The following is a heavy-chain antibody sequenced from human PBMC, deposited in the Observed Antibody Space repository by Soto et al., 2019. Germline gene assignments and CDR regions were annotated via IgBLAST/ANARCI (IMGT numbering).Heavy chain of an antibody. Sequence: PGESLKISCKGSGYSFTSYWIGWVRQMPGKGLEWMGIIYPGDSDTRYSPSFQGQVTISADKSISTAYLQWSSLKASDTAMYYCARAWGYGAGCYDGPYYYGLAVWGQGTTVTVSS. V-gene: IGHV5-51*01. CDR1: GYSFTSYW. J-gene: IGHJ6*02. CDR3: ARAWGYGAGCYDGPYYYGLAV. D-gene: IGHD3-10*01. CDR2: IYPGDSDT.